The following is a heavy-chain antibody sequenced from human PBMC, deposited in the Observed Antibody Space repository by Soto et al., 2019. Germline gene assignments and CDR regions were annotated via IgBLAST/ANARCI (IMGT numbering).Heavy chain of an antibody. D-gene: IGHD3-10*01. Sequence: EASVTVSCKASGYTFTSYGISWVRQAPGQGLEWMGWISAYNGNTNYAQKLQGRVTMTTDTSTSTAYMELRSLRSDDTAVYYCARRPVRGADYYYYGMDVWGQGTTVTVSS. CDR2: ISAYNGNT. CDR1: GYTFTSYG. J-gene: IGHJ6*02. CDR3: ARRPVRGADYYYYGMDV. V-gene: IGHV1-18*04.